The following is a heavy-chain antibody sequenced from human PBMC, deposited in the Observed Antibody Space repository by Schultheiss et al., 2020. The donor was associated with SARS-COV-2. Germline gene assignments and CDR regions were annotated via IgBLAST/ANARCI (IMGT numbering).Heavy chain of an antibody. D-gene: IGHD6-13*01. CDR3: ARDRYSSSWHYYYYGMDV. CDR1: GFVFSNYW. J-gene: IGHJ6*02. V-gene: IGHV3-74*01. Sequence: GGSLRLSCAASGFVFSNYWMHWVRQFPGKGLVWVSRVSGDGSSTNYADSVKGRFTISRDNANNTLYLQMNSLRAEDTAVYYCARDRYSSSWHYYYYGMDVWGQGTTVTVSS. CDR2: VSGDGSST.